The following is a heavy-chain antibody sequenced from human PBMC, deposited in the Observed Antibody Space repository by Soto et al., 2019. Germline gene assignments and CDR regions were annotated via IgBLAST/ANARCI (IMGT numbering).Heavy chain of an antibody. D-gene: IGHD2-2*01. CDR3: ARGGDCSSTSCRNKSSWFDP. V-gene: IGHV1-69*02. Sequence: QVQLVQSGAEVKKPGSSVKVSCKASGGTFSSYTISWVRQAPGQGLEWMGRIIPILGIANYAQKFQGRVTITADKSTSTAYIELSSLRSEDTAVYYCARGGDCSSTSCRNKSSWFDPWGQGTLVTVSS. J-gene: IGHJ5*02. CDR2: IIPILGIA. CDR1: GGTFSSYT.